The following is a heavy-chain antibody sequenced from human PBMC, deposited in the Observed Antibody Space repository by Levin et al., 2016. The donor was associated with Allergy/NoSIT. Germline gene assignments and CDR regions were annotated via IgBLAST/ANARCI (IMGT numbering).Heavy chain of an antibody. D-gene: IGHD3-22*01. Sequence: GESLKISCAASGFTFSSYSMNWVRQAPGKGLEWVSSISSSSSYIYYADSVKGRFTISRDNAKNSLYLQMNSLRAEDTAVYYCARDALHYYDSSGYSFDYWGQGTLVTVSS. CDR2: ISSSSSYI. CDR3: ARDALHYYDSSGYSFDY. J-gene: IGHJ4*02. V-gene: IGHV3-21*01. CDR1: GFTFSSYS.